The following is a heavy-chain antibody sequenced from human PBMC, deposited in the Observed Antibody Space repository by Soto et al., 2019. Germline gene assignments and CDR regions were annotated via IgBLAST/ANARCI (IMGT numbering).Heavy chain of an antibody. CDR1: GYTFISYP. Sequence: ASVKVSCKTSGYTFISYPMHWVRQAPGQGLEWMGWINPGNGDTKYSQKFQGRITITTNTAATTAYLEVNGLTCEDAAVYFCARDRVGRPGQIAETLLYYSDYWGKGTLVTVSS. CDR2: INPGNGDT. V-gene: IGHV1-3*01. J-gene: IGHJ4*02. D-gene: IGHD3-16*01. CDR3: ARDRVGRPGQIAETLLYYSDY.